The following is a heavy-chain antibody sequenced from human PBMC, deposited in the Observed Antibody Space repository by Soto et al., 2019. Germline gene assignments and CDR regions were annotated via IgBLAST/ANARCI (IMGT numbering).Heavy chain of an antibody. CDR3: AKETGELDPTRGTELKLRFLEWLPRFDY. CDR1: GFTFEDYA. V-gene: IGHV3-9*01. J-gene: IGHJ4*02. CDR2: VTWNSGTK. Sequence: EVQLVESGGGLVQPGNSLRLSCAASGFTFEDYAMHWVRQAPGKCLVWVSGVTWNSGTKVYADSVRGRFTISRDNAKKSLYLQINSLRTEDTAFYYCAKETGELDPTRGTELKLRFLEWLPRFDYWGQGTMVTVSS. D-gene: IGHD3-3*01.